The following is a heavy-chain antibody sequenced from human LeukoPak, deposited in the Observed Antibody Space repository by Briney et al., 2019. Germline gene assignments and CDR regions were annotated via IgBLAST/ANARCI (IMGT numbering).Heavy chain of an antibody. CDR3: ARGLAAMVMFFESGYSP. J-gene: IGHJ5*02. D-gene: IGHD5-18*01. Sequence: SETLSLTCTVSGDSISRYYWSWIRQPAGKGLEWIGRIYNGGIITYNPSLKSRVTMSIDTSKNQFSLKLSSVAAADTAVYYCARGLAAMVMFFESGYSPWGQGTLVTVSS. V-gene: IGHV4-4*07. CDR2: IYNGGII. CDR1: GDSISRYY.